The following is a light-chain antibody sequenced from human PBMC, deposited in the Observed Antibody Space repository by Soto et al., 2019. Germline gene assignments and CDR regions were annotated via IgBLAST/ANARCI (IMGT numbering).Light chain of an antibody. CDR3: QQGNSGPLS. CDR2: AAS. V-gene: IGKV1-39*01. Sequence: QMTQSPSSLFASVGDRVTITCRSRQSITSHLNWYQQKVGQSPKLLIYAASTLQSGVPPRFSGSGSGTEFTLTISGLQREDCATYYCQQGNSGPLSFGGGTKVDIK. CDR1: QSITSH. J-gene: IGKJ4*01.